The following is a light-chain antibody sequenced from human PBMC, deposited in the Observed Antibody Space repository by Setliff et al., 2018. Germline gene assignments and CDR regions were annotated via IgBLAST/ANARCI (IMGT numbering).Light chain of an antibody. CDR1: GSDVGAYKF. J-gene: IGLJ1*01. Sequence: LTQPASVSGSPGQSIAVSCTGSGSDVGAYKFVSWYQQRPGKAPRLMIYDVSNRPSGVSDRFSSSKSGNTASLTISGLQAEDEADYYCCSYTGTSTPYVFGTGTKVTV. CDR3: CSYTGTSTPYV. V-gene: IGLV2-14*01. CDR2: DVS.